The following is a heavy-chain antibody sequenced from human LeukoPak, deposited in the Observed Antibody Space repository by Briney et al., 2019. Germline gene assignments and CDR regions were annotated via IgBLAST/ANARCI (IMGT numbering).Heavy chain of an antibody. CDR1: GGSISSYY. CDR3: ARNDPRGYCSSTSCYRIFDP. V-gene: IGHV4-59*01. D-gene: IGHD2-2*02. CDR2: IYYSGST. J-gene: IGHJ5*02. Sequence: PSETLSLTCTVSGGSISSYYWSWLRQPPGKGLEWIGYIYYSGSTNYNPSLKSRVTISVDTSKNQFSLKLSSVTAADTAVYYCARNDPRGYCSSTSCYRIFDPWGQGTLVTVSS.